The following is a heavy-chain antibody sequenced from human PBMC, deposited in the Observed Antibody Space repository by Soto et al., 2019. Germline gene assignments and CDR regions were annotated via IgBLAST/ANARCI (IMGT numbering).Heavy chain of an antibody. D-gene: IGHD1-26*01. V-gene: IGHV1-69*06. CDR3: ARDSRIIVGATTSFFDY. CDR1: GGTFSSYA. Sequence: SVKVSCKASGGTFSSYAISWVRQAPGQGLEWMGGIIPIFGTANYAQKFQGRVTITADKSTSTAYMELSSLRSEDTAVYYCARDSRIIVGATTSFFDYWGQGTLVTVSS. CDR2: IIPIFGTA. J-gene: IGHJ4*02.